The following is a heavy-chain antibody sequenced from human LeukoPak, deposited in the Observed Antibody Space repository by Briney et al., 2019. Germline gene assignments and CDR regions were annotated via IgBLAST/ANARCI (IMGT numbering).Heavy chain of an antibody. CDR3: ARSEPSYDILTGYYKGQFDY. J-gene: IGHJ4*02. CDR2: IYPGDSDT. D-gene: IGHD3-9*01. CDR1: GYSFSSYW. Sequence: GESLKISCKCSGYSFSSYWIGWVRQMPRKGLEWVGIIYPGDSDTRYSPSFQGQVTISVDKSISTAYLQWSSLKASDTAMYYCARSEPSYDILTGYYKGQFDYWGQGTLVTVSP. V-gene: IGHV5-51*01.